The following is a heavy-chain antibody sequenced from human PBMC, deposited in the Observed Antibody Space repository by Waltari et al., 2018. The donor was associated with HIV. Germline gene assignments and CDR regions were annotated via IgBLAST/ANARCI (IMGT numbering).Heavy chain of an antibody. CDR1: GGPISSGSSY. CDR2: IYSSGNT. Sequence: QVQLQESGPGLVKPSQTLSLTCTVSGGPISSGSSYWGWIRQASGKGLEWIGRIYSSGNTNYRPSLKSRVTISMDTSKNQFSLRLSSVTAADTAVYYCARELSDYGATAWFDYWGRGTLVTVSS. J-gene: IGHJ4*02. CDR3: ARELSDYGATAWFDY. V-gene: IGHV4-61*02. D-gene: IGHD3-16*01.